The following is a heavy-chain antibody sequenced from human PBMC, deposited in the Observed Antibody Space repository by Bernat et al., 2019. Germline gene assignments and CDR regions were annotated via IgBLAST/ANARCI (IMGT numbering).Heavy chain of an antibody. D-gene: IGHD4-17*01. CDR3: ARVWDHDYGDYAADY. CDR1: GGSISSSSYY. CDR2: IYYSGST. J-gene: IGHJ4*02. Sequence: QLQLQESGPGLVKPSETLSLTCTVSGGSISSSSYYWGWIRQPPGKGLEWIGSIYYSGSTYYNPSLKSRVTISVDTSKNQFSLKLSSVTAADTAVYYCARVWDHDYGDYAADYWGQGTLVTVSS. V-gene: IGHV4-39*07.